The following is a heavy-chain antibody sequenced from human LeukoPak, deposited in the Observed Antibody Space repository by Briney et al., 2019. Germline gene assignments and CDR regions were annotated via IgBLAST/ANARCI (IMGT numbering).Heavy chain of an antibody. CDR3: ARDNYILTGYYNAFDI. Sequence: GGSLRLSCAASGSTVSSYFMSWVRQAPGKGLEWVSVIYDGGSTDYADSVKGRFTISRDNSKSTLYLQMNSLRAEDTAVYYCARDNYILTGYYNAFDIWGQGTLVTVSS. CDR2: IYDGGST. D-gene: IGHD3-9*01. CDR1: GSTVSSYF. V-gene: IGHV3-53*01. J-gene: IGHJ3*02.